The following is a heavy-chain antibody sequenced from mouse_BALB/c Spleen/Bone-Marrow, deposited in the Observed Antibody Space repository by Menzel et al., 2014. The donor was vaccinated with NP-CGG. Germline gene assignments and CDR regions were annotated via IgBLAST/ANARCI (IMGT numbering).Heavy chain of an antibody. CDR1: GYTFTDYN. CDR3: ARRGNYGHAMDY. Sequence: VQLQQPGPEVVKPGASVKIPCKTSGYTFTDYNVDWVKQSPGKSLEWIGDINPNNGGTIYNQKFKGKATLTVDKSSSTAYIELRSLTSEDTAVYYCARRGNYGHAMDYWGQGTSVTVSS. J-gene: IGHJ4*01. V-gene: IGHV1-18*01. CDR2: INPNNGGT. D-gene: IGHD1-1*02.